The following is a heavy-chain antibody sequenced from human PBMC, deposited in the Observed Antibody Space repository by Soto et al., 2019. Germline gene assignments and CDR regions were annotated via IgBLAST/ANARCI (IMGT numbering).Heavy chain of an antibody. Sequence: SQTLSLTCAISGDSVSSNSAAWNWIRQSPSRGLKWLGRTYYRSKWYNDYAVSVKSRITINPDISKNQFSLQLNSVTPEDTAVYYCARADQFVRQRLVHAAFGRWGQGT. CDR3: ARADQFVRQRLVHAAFGR. CDR2: TYYRSKWYN. CDR1: GDSVSSNSAA. D-gene: IGHD3-10*02. J-gene: IGHJ3*02. V-gene: IGHV6-1*01.